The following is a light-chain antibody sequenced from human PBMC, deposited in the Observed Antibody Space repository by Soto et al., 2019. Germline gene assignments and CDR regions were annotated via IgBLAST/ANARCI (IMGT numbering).Light chain of an antibody. CDR1: KLGDKY. CDR3: QAWDSSTVV. V-gene: IGLV3-1*01. Sequence: SYELTQPPSVSVSPGQTASITCSGDKLGDKYACWYQQQPGQSHVLVIYQDSKRPSGIPERFSGSNSGNTATLTISGTQAMDEADYYCQAWDSSTVVFGGGTKVTVL. CDR2: QDS. J-gene: IGLJ2*01.